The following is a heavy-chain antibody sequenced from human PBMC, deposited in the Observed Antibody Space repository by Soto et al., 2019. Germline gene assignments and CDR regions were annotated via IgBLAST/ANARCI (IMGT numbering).Heavy chain of an antibody. Sequence: ASVKVSCKASGYTFTGYYMHWVRQAPGQGLEWMGWINPNSGGTNYAQKFQGWVTMTRDTSISTAYMELSRLRSDDTAVYYCATTLNCSGGSCYLFDYWGQGTLVTVSS. J-gene: IGHJ4*02. CDR2: INPNSGGT. V-gene: IGHV1-2*04. D-gene: IGHD2-15*01. CDR3: ATTLNCSGGSCYLFDY. CDR1: GYTFTGYY.